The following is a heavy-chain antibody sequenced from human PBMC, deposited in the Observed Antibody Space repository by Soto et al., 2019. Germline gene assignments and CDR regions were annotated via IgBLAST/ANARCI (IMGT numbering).Heavy chain of an antibody. CDR2: IYYSGST. Sequence: QVQLQESGPGLVKPSQTLSLTCSVSGGSISSGGYYWSWLRQHPEKGMEWIGYIYYSGSTNYNPSRKSRVIISVETSSNRFSLDLRSVTAADTAIYYGARHRASWQWFDYWGQGTLVTVSS. J-gene: IGHJ5*01. D-gene: IGHD2-21*01. CDR1: GGSISSGGYY. V-gene: IGHV4-31*03. CDR3: ARHRASWQWFDY.